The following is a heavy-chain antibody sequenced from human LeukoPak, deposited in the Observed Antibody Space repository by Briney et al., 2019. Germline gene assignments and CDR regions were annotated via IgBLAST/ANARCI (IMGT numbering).Heavy chain of an antibody. CDR1: GNTFTSYY. D-gene: IGHD7-27*01. J-gene: IGHJ5*01. Sequence: SVKVSCKASGNTFTSYYMHWVRQAPGQGLEWMGCVKAHSGATNYAQNFQGRVTMTRDTSIRTAFMELSSLRSDDTAVYYCAGDAARNRGWLYSWGQGTLVTVSS. CDR2: VKAHSGAT. CDR3: AGDAARNRGWLYS. V-gene: IGHV1-2*02.